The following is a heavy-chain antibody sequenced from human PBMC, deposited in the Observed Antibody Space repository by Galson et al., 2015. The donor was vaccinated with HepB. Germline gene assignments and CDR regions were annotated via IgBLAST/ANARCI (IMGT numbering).Heavy chain of an antibody. CDR3: AKDPYLYSALAGTMAGFDY. Sequence: LRLSCAASGFTFSNYGMHWVRQAPGKGLEWVAVISYDGSNKYYADSVKGRFTISRDNSKKTLYLQMNSLRAEDTALYYCAKDPYLYSALAGTMAGFDYWGQGTLVTVSS. CDR2: ISYDGSNK. J-gene: IGHJ4*02. CDR1: GFTFSNYG. V-gene: IGHV3-30*18. D-gene: IGHD6-19*01.